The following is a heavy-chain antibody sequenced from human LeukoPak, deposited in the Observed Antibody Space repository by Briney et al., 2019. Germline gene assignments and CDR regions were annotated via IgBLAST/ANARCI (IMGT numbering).Heavy chain of an antibody. CDR1: GFTFSSYS. Sequence: GGSLRLSCAASGFTFSSYSMNWVRQAPGKGLEWVSSISSSSSYIYYADSVKGRFTISRDNAKNSLYLQMNSLRAEDTAVYYCTRDQLELLTKGYFDYWGQGTLVTVSS. D-gene: IGHD1-26*01. CDR3: TRDQLELLTKGYFDY. CDR2: ISSSSSYI. J-gene: IGHJ4*02. V-gene: IGHV3-21*01.